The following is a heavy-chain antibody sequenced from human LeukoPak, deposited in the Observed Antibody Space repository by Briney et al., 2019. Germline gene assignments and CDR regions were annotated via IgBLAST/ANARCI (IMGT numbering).Heavy chain of an antibody. CDR2: ISYDGSNK. V-gene: IGHV3-30-3*01. J-gene: IGHJ4*02. Sequence: GGSLRLSCAASGFTFSSYAMHWVRQAPGKGLEWVAVISYDGSNKYYADSVKGRFTISRDNSANTLYLQMNSLRAEDTAVYYCAKDGSSGYFDYWGQGTLVTVSS. CDR1: GFTFSSYA. CDR3: AKDGSSGYFDY. D-gene: IGHD2-2*03.